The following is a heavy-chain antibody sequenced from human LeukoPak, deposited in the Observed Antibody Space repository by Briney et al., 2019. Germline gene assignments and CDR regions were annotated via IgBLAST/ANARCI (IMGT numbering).Heavy chain of an antibody. CDR2: ISGSGGST. J-gene: IGHJ4*02. V-gene: IGHV3-23*01. CDR3: AKDRRYCSSTSCYRLGSIDY. D-gene: IGHD2-2*01. CDR1: GFTFSSYA. Sequence: GGSLRLSCAASGFTFSSYAMSWVRQAPGRGLEWVSAISGSGGSTYYADSVKGRFTISRDNSKNTLYLQMNSLRAEDTAVYYCAKDRRYCSSTSCYRLGSIDYWGQGTLVTVSS.